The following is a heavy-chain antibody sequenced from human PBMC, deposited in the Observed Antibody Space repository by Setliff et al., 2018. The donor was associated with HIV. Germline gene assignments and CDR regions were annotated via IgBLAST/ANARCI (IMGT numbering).Heavy chain of an antibody. CDR1: GYSFTNSW. CDR3: ARHRVDISLLVVQDPSAFEG. CDR2: IHPSDSDT. D-gene: IGHD2-15*01. J-gene: IGHJ3*01. Sequence: GESLKISCRGSGYSFTNSWIGWVRQMPGKGLEWMGIIHPSDSDTRYSPSFQGQVTISVDKSISTAYLQWSSLKASDTAMYYCARHRVDISLLVVQDPSAFEGWGQGTMVTVSS. V-gene: IGHV5-51*01.